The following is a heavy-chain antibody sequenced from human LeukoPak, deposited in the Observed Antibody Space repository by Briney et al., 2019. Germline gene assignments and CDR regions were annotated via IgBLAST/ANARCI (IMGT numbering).Heavy chain of an antibody. CDR3: AKRGVVIRVILVGFHKEAYYFDS. Sequence: GGSLRLSCAVSGITLSNYDMSWVRQAPGKGLEWVAGISDSGGSTNYADSVKGRFTISRDNPKNTLYLQMNSLRAEDTAVHFCAKRGVVIRVILVGFHKEAYYFDSWGQGALVTVSS. CDR1: GITLSNYD. J-gene: IGHJ4*02. D-gene: IGHD3-22*01. CDR2: ISDSGGST. V-gene: IGHV3-23*01.